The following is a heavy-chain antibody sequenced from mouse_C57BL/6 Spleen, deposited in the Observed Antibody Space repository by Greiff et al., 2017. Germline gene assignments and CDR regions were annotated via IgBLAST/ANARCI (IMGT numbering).Heavy chain of an antibody. CDR3: ARGYDGYAMDY. CDR2: IYPGSGST. J-gene: IGHJ4*01. D-gene: IGHD2-14*01. Sequence: QVQLQQPGAELVKPGASVKMSCKASGYTFTSYWITWVKQRPGQGLEWIGDIYPGSGSTNYNEKFKSKATLTVDTSSSTAYMQRSSLTSEDSAVXYCARGYDGYAMDYWGQGTSVTVSS. CDR1: GYTFTSYW. V-gene: IGHV1-55*01.